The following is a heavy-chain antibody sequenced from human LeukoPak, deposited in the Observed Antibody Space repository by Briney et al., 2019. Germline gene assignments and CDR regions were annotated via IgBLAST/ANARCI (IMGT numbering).Heavy chain of an antibody. CDR1: GFTFDDYT. Sequence: GGSLRLSCAASGFTFDDYTMSWVRQAPGKGLEWVALISWDGDNTYYADSVKGRFTISRDNSKNSLYLQMNSLRTEDTALYYCAKGNSIAVSAFFDYRGQGTLVTVSS. D-gene: IGHD6-19*01. J-gene: IGHJ4*02. CDR2: ISWDGDNT. V-gene: IGHV3-43*01. CDR3: AKGNSIAVSAFFDY.